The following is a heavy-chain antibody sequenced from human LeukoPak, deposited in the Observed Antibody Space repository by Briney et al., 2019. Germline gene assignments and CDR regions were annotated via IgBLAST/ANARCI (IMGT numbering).Heavy chain of an antibody. V-gene: IGHV3-23*01. CDR2: FSGSGGST. CDR1: GFTFSSYA. Sequence: GGSLRLSCAASGFTFSSYAMSWVRQAPGKGLECISGFSGSGGSTYYADSVKGRFTISRDNSKNTLYLQMNSLRDEDTAVYYCAKDRMITFGGVIPEFDYWGQGTLVTVSS. D-gene: IGHD3-16*02. J-gene: IGHJ4*02. CDR3: AKDRMITFGGVIPEFDY.